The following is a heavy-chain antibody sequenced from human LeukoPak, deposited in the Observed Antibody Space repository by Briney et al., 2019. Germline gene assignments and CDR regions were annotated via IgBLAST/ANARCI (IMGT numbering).Heavy chain of an antibody. D-gene: IGHD2-15*01. CDR1: GFTFSSYA. J-gene: IGHJ4*02. Sequence: GGSLRLSCAASGFTFSSYAVHWVRQAPGKGLEWVAVISYDGSNKYYADSVKGRFTISRDNSKNTLYLQMNSLRAEDTAVYYCARSSIILGYCSGGSCYSGFDYWGQGTLVTVSS. CDR3: ARSSIILGYCSGGSCYSGFDY. V-gene: IGHV3-30-3*01. CDR2: ISYDGSNK.